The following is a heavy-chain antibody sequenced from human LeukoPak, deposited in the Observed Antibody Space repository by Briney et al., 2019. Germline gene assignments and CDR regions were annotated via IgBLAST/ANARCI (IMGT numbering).Heavy chain of an antibody. D-gene: IGHD3-22*01. Sequence: QSGMSLRLSCAASGFTFSSYGMNWVRQAPGKGLEWVAVISSDGGAKYYADSVKGRFTISRDNSKKTVYLQMNSLGEDDTAVYYCAKDRDLSDSSTYSVHWGLGTLVTVS. CDR2: ISSDGGAK. CDR1: GFTFSSYG. J-gene: IGHJ4*02. CDR3: AKDRDLSDSSTYSVH. V-gene: IGHV3-30*18.